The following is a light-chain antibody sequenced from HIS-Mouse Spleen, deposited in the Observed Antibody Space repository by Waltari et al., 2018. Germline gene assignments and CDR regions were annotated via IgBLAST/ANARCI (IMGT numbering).Light chain of an antibody. J-gene: IGLJ2*01. CDR2: DDS. Sequence: SYVLTQPPSVSVAPGKTARITCGGNNSGRKSVHWYQQKPGQAPVLGVYDDSDRPSGIPERFSGSNSGNTATLTINRVEAGDEADYYCQVWDSSSDHVVFGGGTKLTVL. CDR1: NSGRKS. V-gene: IGLV3-21*03. CDR3: QVWDSSSDHVV.